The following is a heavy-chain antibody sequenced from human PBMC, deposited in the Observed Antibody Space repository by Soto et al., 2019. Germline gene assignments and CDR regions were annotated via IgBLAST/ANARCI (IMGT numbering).Heavy chain of an antibody. Sequence: QVQLVQSGAEVKKPGASVKVSCKASGYTFTSYAMHWVRQAPGHRLEWMGWINAGNGNTKYSQTFQGRGTITRDTSANTTYMELSRLRSEDTAVDYSASEYCGGDCFSAARYGMDVWGKGTTVTVSS. D-gene: IGHD2-21*02. CDR2: INAGNGNT. CDR1: GYTFTSYA. CDR3: ASEYCGGDCFSAARYGMDV. V-gene: IGHV1-3*01. J-gene: IGHJ6*04.